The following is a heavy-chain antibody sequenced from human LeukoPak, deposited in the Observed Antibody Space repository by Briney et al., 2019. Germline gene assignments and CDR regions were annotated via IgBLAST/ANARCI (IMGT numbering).Heavy chain of an antibody. D-gene: IGHD4-17*01. J-gene: IGHJ3*02. V-gene: IGHV3-23*01. Sequence: GGSLRLSCAASGFTFSSYAMSWVRQAPGKGLEWVSAISGSGGSTYYADSVKGRFTISRDNSKNTLYLQMNSLGAEDTAVYYCAKYGNDYGDYDAFDIWGQGTMVTVSS. CDR2: ISGSGGST. CDR3: AKYGNDYGDYDAFDI. CDR1: GFTFSSYA.